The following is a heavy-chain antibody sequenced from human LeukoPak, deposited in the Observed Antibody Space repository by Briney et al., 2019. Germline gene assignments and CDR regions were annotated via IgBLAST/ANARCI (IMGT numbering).Heavy chain of an antibody. J-gene: IGHJ6*02. CDR2: INPNSGGT. CDR3: ARDVPSPNCSGGSCYLTNSYYYYGMDV. D-gene: IGHD2-15*01. V-gene: IGHV1-2*02. Sequence: GASVKVSCKASGYTFTGYYMHWVRQAPGQGLEWMGWINPNSGGTNYAQKFKGRVTMTRDKSISTAYMQLSRLRADDTAMYYCARDVPSPNCSGGSCYLTNSYYYYGMDVWGQGTTVTVAS. CDR1: GYTFTGYY.